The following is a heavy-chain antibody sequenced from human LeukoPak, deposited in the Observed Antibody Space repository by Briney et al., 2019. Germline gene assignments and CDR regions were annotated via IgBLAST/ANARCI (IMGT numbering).Heavy chain of an antibody. J-gene: IGHJ4*02. D-gene: IGHD2-15*01. Sequence: GGSLRLSCAASGFTFSSYGMSWVRQAPGKGLEWVSAISGSGGSTYYADSVKGRFTISRDDSKNTLYLQMNSLRAEDTAVYYCAKANIVVVVAATFDYWGQGTLVTVSS. CDR3: AKANIVVVVAATFDY. V-gene: IGHV3-23*01. CDR2: ISGSGGST. CDR1: GFTFSSYG.